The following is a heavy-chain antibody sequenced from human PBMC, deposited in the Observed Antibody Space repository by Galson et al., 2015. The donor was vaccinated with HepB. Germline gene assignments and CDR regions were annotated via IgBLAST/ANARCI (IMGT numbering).Heavy chain of an antibody. CDR3: ARVEFDDILTGWVY. J-gene: IGHJ4*02. V-gene: IGHV3-48*01. Sequence: SLRLSCAASGFTFSSYSMNWVRQAPGKGLEWVSYISSSSSTIYYADSVKGRFTISRDNAKNSLYLQMNSLRAEDTAVYYCARVEFDDILTGWVYWGQGTLVTVSS. D-gene: IGHD3-9*01. CDR2: ISSSSSTI. CDR1: GFTFSSYS.